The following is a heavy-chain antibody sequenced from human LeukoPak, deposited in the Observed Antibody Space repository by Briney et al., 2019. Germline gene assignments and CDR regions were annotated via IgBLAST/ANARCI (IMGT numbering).Heavy chain of an antibody. CDR3: ARDLRPMVGSYYYGMDV. CDR1: GGSISSGGHY. Sequence: SETLSLTCTVSGGSISSGGHYWSWIRQPAGKGLEYLGRISSTGSTNYNPSLRSRVTISADTSKNHFSLKLTSVTAADTAVYYCARDLRPMVGSYYYGMDVWGQGTTVTVSS. V-gene: IGHV4-61*02. J-gene: IGHJ6*02. D-gene: IGHD3-10*02. CDR2: ISSTGST.